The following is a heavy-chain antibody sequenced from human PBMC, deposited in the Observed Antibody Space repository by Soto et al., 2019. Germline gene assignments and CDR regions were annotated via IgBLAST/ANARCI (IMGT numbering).Heavy chain of an antibody. Sequence: QVQLVQSGAEVKKPGASVKVSCKASGYTFTSYGISWVRQAPGQGLEWMGWISAYNGNTNYAQKLQDRVTMTTDTSTSTAYMELRSLRSDDTAVYYCARLSYSSSWYGSYWYFDLWGRGTLVTVSS. V-gene: IGHV1-18*01. CDR3: ARLSYSSSWYGSYWYFDL. CDR1: GYTFTSYG. J-gene: IGHJ2*01. D-gene: IGHD6-13*01. CDR2: ISAYNGNT.